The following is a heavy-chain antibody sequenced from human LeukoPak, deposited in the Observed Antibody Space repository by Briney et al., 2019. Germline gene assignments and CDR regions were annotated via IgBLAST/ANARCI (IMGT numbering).Heavy chain of an antibody. J-gene: IGHJ4*02. CDR1: GGPFSGYS. CDR2: VNHSGST. V-gene: IGHV4-34*01. CDR3: ARGGYSGYRSRFDY. D-gene: IGHD5-12*01. Sequence: SETLSLTCAVHGGPFSGYSWDWIRQPPGMGLEWIGEVNHSGSTNYNPSLKSRVTISVDTAKNQFSLKLSSVTAADTSVYYCARGGYSGYRSRFDYWGQGALVTVSS.